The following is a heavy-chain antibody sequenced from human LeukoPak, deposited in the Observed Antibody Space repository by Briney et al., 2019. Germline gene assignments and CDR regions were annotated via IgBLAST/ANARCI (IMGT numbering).Heavy chain of an antibody. Sequence: TGGSLRLSCAASGFTFSSYAMSWVRQAPGKGLEWVAAISCSGGSTYYADSVKGRFTISRDNSKNTLYLQMNSLRAEATAVYYCARGPSGYHNTGGQGTLVTVSS. D-gene: IGHD5-12*01. CDR2: ISCSGGST. CDR1: GFTFSSYA. CDR3: ARGPSGYHNT. V-gene: IGHV3-23*01. J-gene: IGHJ4*02.